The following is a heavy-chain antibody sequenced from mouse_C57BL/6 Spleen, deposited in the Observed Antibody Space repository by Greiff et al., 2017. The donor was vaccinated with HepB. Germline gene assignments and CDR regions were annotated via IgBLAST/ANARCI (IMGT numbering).Heavy chain of an antibody. V-gene: IGHV1-82*01. CDR1: GYAFSSSW. CDR3: ARSAGVYYFDY. D-gene: IGHD1-2*01. J-gene: IGHJ2*01. Sequence: VQLQQSGPELVKPGASVKISCKASGYAFSSSWMNWVKQRPGKGLEWIGRIYPGDGDTNYNGKFKGKATLTADKSSSTAYMQLSSLTSEDSAVYFCARSAGVYYFDYWGQGTTLTVSS. CDR2: IYPGDGDT.